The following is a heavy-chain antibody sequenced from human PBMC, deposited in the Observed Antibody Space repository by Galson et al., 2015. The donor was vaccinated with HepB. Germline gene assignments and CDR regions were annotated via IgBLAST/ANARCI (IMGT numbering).Heavy chain of an antibody. Sequence: SLRLSCAASGFTFSSYGMHWVRQAPGKGLEWVAFIWSDGNEKYYGDSVKGRFTISRDNSNNTLSLQLNSLRAEDTAVYYCARDRVPKDYYSNSSDYYYGPLVYWGQGTLVTVSS. V-gene: IGHV3-33*01. CDR1: GFTFSSYG. CDR2: IWSDGNEK. J-gene: IGHJ4*02. D-gene: IGHD3-22*01. CDR3: ARDRVPKDYYSNSSDYYYGPLVY.